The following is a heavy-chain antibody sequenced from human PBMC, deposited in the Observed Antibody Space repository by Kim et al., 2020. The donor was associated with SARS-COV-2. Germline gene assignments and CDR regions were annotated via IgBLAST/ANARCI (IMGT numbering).Heavy chain of an antibody. CDR3: ARFQDTAMVFSYYYGMDV. Sequence: GGSLRLSCAASGFTVSSNYMSWVRQAPGKGLEWVSVIYSGGSTYYADSVKGRFTISRDNSKNTLYLQMNSLRAEDTAVYYCARFQDTAMVFSYYYGMDVWGQGTTVTVSS. J-gene: IGHJ6*02. D-gene: IGHD5-18*01. CDR2: IYSGGST. V-gene: IGHV3-66*01. CDR1: GFTVSSNY.